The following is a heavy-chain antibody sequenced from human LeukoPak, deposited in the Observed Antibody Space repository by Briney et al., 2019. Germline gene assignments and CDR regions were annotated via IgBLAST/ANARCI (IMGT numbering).Heavy chain of an antibody. Sequence: ASVKVSCKTSGYTFTRYGVSWVRQAPGQGLEWMGWISPHNGNRDYAQKFKDRVTMTTDTSPNTVYLELRSLRPDDTAMYYCARTGYGSGSDDFDFWGQGTLVTVSS. V-gene: IGHV1-18*01. J-gene: IGHJ4*02. CDR3: ARTGYGSGSDDFDF. D-gene: IGHD3-10*01. CDR1: GYTFTRYG. CDR2: ISPHNGNR.